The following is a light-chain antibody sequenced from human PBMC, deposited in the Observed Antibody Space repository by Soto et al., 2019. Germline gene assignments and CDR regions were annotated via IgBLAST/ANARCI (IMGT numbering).Light chain of an antibody. V-gene: IGLV2-14*01. Sequence: QSVLTQPASVSGSPGQSITISCTGTSSDVGGYDYVSWYQQHPGKAPKLIIYEVSNRPSGISNRSSGSKSGNTASLTISGLQAEDEADYYCTSYTSSSARVFGTGTKVTV. CDR1: SSDVGGYDY. CDR2: EVS. J-gene: IGLJ1*01. CDR3: TSYTSSSARV.